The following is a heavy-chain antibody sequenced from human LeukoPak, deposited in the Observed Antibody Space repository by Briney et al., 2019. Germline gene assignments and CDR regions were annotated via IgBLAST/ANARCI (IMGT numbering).Heavy chain of an antibody. J-gene: IGHJ6*02. Sequence: PGGSLRLSRAASGFTVSSNYMSWVRQAPGKGLEWVSVIYSGGSTYYADSVKGRFTISRDNSKNTLYLQMNSLRAEDTAVYYCARATTAAGMDVWGQGTTVTVSS. D-gene: IGHD1-26*01. V-gene: IGHV3-66*01. CDR1: GFTVSSNY. CDR3: ARATTAAGMDV. CDR2: IYSGGST.